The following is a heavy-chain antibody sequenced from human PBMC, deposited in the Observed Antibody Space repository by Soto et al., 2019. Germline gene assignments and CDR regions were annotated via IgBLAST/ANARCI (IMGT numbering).Heavy chain of an antibody. J-gene: IGHJ4*02. V-gene: IGHV3-7*01. D-gene: IGHD1-20*01. Sequence: GGSLRLSCAASAFSFSTYWMSWVRQAPGKGLEWVANINQDGSQIYYVDSVKGRFTISRDNAKNSVFLQMNNLRAEDTAVYYCVRRDITGGWGDYWGQGTLVTVSS. CDR3: VRRDITGGWGDY. CDR2: INQDGSQI. CDR1: AFSFSTYW.